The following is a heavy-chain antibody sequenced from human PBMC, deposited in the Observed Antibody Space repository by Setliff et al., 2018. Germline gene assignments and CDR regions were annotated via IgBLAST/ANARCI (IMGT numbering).Heavy chain of an antibody. V-gene: IGHV3-33*08. CDR1: GFTFSSYA. Sequence: LRLSCAASGFTFSSYAMHWVRQAPGKGLEWVAQVWFDGSNKYYADSVRGRFTISRDKSENTLYLQMNSLRAEDTAVYYCASSCSGSTCYAGLDYWGQGTLVTVSS. CDR3: ASSCSGSTCYAGLDY. CDR2: VWFDGSNK. D-gene: IGHD2-15*01. J-gene: IGHJ4*02.